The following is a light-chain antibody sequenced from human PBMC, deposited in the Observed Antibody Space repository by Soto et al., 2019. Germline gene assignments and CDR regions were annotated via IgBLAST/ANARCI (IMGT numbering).Light chain of an antibody. V-gene: IGLV2-14*01. CDR2: EVS. J-gene: IGLJ1*01. CDR1: SSDVGGYNY. CDR3: NSYTSSSTLDV. Sequence: QSALTQPASVSGSPGQSITISCTGTSSDVGGYNYVSWYQQYPGKAPKLMIYEVSNRPSGVSDRFSGSKSGNTASLTISGLQAEDEGDYYCNSYTSSSTLDVFGTGTKVTVL.